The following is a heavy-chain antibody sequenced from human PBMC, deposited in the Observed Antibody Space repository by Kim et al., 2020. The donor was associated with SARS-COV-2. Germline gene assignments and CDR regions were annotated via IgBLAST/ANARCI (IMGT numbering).Heavy chain of an antibody. V-gene: IGHV4-34*01. CDR3: ARGGAAAGTRGGGMDV. J-gene: IGHJ6*02. D-gene: IGHD6-13*01. Sequence: SLKSRVTISGDTSKNQFSLKLSSVTTADTAVYYCARGGAAAGTRGGGMDVWGQGTTVTVSS.